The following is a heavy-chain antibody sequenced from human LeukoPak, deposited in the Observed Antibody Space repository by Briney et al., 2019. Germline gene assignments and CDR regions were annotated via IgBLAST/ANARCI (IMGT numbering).Heavy chain of an antibody. CDR2: INPNCGGT. V-gene: IGHV1-2*02. CDR3: ARDGYSGYDDHAFDI. Sequence: ASVKVSCKASGYTFTSYYMHCVRQAPGQGLEWMGWINPNCGGTNYAQKFQGRVTMTRDTSTSTVYMELSSLRSEDTAVYYCARDGYSGYDDHAFDIWGQGTMVTVS. J-gene: IGHJ3*02. D-gene: IGHD5-12*01. CDR1: GYTFTSYY.